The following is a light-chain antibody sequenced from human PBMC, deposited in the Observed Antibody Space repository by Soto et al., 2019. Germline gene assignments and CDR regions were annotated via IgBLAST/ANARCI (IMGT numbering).Light chain of an antibody. V-gene: IGKV1-5*03. CDR3: QQYNSQWT. CDR2: KAS. Sequence: DIQMTQSPSSVSASVVDRVTINFRASQGVSSWLAWFQQKPGRAPKLLIYKASSLESGVPSRFSGSGSGTEFTLTISSLQPDDFATYYCQQYNSQWTFGQGTKGDIK. CDR1: QGVSSW. J-gene: IGKJ1*01.